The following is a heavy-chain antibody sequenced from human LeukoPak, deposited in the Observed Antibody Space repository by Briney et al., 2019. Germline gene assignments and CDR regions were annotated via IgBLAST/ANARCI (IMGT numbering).Heavy chain of an antibody. J-gene: IGHJ5*02. CDR2: IIPVYRTP. CDR3: ARGATGTTFYHWLDP. V-gene: IGHV1-69*05. CDR1: GGTFGIYG. D-gene: IGHD1-7*01. Sequence: SVKVSCKTSGGTFGIYGMSWVRQAPGQGLEWMGGIIPVYRTPTYAERFEGRVTITTDDSTSTVYMELSSLRSDDTAVYYCARGATGTTFYHWLDPWGRGTLVTVSS.